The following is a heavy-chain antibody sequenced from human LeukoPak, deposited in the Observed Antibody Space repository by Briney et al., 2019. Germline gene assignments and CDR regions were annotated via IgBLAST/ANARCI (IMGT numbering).Heavy chain of an antibody. CDR3: AKDPSGGSYASFDY. J-gene: IGHJ4*02. CDR1: GFTFSNSG. Sequence: GGSLRLSCAASGFTFSNSGMNWVRQAPGKGLEWVSAISGSGGSTYYADSVKGRLTISRDNSKNTLYLQMNSLRAEDTAVYYCAKDPSGGSYASFDYWGQGTLVTVSS. D-gene: IGHD1-26*01. V-gene: IGHV3-23*01. CDR2: ISGSGGST.